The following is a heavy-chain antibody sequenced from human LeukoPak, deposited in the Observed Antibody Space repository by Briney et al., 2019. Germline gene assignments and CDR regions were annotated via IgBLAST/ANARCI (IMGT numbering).Heavy chain of an antibody. J-gene: IGHJ6*02. CDR3: ARGRRITMIVVVSVTSYGMDV. CDR1: GGSFSGYY. V-gene: IGHV4-34*01. D-gene: IGHD3-22*01. CDR2: INHSGST. Sequence: SETLSLTCAVYGGSFSGYYWSWIRQPPGKGLEWIGEINHSGSTNYNPSLKSRVTISVDTSKNQFSLKLSSVTAADTAVYYCARGRRITMIVVVSVTSYGMDVWGQGTTVTVSS.